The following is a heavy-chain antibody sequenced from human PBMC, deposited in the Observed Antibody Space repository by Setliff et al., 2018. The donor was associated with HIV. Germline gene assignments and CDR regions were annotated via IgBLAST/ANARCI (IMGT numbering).Heavy chain of an antibody. J-gene: IGHJ4*02. V-gene: IGHV4-4*09. CDR3: ATLDPSGGNFLAY. Sequence: PSETLSLTCTVSGDTDFYWNWIRQPPGKGLEWIGYIHASGKTNYNPSLKSRVTISLDTSKMQFSLHLTSVTAADTAVYYCATLDPSGGNFLAYWGQGTLGTSPQ. D-gene: IGHD2-21*02. CDR2: IHASGKT. CDR1: GDTDFY.